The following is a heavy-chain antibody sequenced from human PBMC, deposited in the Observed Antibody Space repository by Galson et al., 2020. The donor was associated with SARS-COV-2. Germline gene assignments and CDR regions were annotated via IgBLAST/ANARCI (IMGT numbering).Heavy chain of an antibody. Sequence: GESLKISCAASGFTLSDHYIDWVRQAPGKGLEWVALSKNRRNSYTTEYSASVNGRFTISRDDSKNSLYLQMNSLKTEDTAVYYCVRWPDGSDDYWGQGTLVTVSS. CDR1: GFTLSDHY. V-gene: IGHV3-72*01. CDR3: VRWPDGSDDY. D-gene: IGHD2-15*01. J-gene: IGHJ4*02. CDR2: SKNRRNSYTT.